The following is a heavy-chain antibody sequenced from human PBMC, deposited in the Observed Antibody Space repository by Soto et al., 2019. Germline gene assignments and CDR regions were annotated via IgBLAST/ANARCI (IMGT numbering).Heavy chain of an antibody. CDR2: ISWNSGSI. V-gene: IGHV3-9*01. Sequence: GGSLRLSCAASGFTFDDYAMHWVRQAPGKGLEWVSGISWNSGSIGYADSVKGRFTISRDNAKNSLYLQMNSLRAEDTALYYCAKSGAPVWFGDPLDPWGQGTLVTVSS. D-gene: IGHD3-10*01. CDR1: GFTFDDYA. CDR3: AKSGAPVWFGDPLDP. J-gene: IGHJ5*02.